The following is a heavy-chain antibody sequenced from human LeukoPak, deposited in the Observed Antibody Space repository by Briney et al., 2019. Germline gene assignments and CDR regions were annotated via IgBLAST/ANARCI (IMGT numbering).Heavy chain of an antibody. Sequence: SETLSLTCTVSGGSISSYYWSWIRQPAGKGLEWIGRIYTSGSTNYNPSLKSRVTMSVDTSKNQFSLKLSSVTAAGTAVYYCAREFAIFGVATTYYFDYWGQGTLVTVSS. V-gene: IGHV4-4*07. CDR1: GGSISSYY. J-gene: IGHJ4*02. CDR3: AREFAIFGVATTYYFDY. D-gene: IGHD3-3*01. CDR2: IYTSGST.